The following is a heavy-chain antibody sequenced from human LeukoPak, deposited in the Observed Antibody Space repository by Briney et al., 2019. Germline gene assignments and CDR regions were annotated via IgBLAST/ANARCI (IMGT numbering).Heavy chain of an antibody. Sequence: ASVKVSCKASGFTFTSSAVQWVRQARGQRLEWIGWIVVGSGNTNYALKFQERVTITRDMSTSTAYMELSSLRSEDTAVYYCAAGYSYGYYAFDIWGQGPMVTVSS. J-gene: IGHJ3*02. CDR2: IVVGSGNT. D-gene: IGHD5-18*01. V-gene: IGHV1-58*01. CDR1: GFTFTSSA. CDR3: AAGYSYGYYAFDI.